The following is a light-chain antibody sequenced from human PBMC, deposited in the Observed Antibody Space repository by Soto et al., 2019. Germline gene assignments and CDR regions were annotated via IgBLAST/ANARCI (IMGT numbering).Light chain of an antibody. Sequence: DIQMTKSPSSLSASVGDRVTITCQASQDISNYLNWYQQKPGKAPKLLIYDASNLETGVPSRFSGSVSGTDFTFTISSLQPEDIATYYCQQYDNLPSTFGQGTKVEIK. CDR1: QDISNY. V-gene: IGKV1-33*01. CDR3: QQYDNLPST. J-gene: IGKJ1*01. CDR2: DAS.